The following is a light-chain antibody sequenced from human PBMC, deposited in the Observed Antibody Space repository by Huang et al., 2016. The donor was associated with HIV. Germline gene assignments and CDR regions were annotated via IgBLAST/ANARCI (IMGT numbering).Light chain of an antibody. CDR2: GAS. Sequence: EILLTQSPATLSVSPGERATLSCRASQSVGTNLAWYQQKPGQAPRLLIDGASTRATGVPARFSGSGSGTEFTLTISSLQSEDFAVYYCQQYNNWLSFGGRTKVDIK. CDR1: QSVGTN. J-gene: IGKJ4*01. V-gene: IGKV3-15*01. CDR3: QQYNNWLS.